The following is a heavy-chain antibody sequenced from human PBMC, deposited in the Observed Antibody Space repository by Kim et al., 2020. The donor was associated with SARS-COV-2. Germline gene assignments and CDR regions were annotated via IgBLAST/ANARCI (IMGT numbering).Heavy chain of an antibody. CDR1: GYTFTSYY. Sequence: ASVKVSCKVSGYTFTSYYMHWVRQAPGQGLEWMGIINPSSGSTIYAQKFQGRATMTRDTSTSTVYMELSSLRSEDTALYFCARSLHRREFDPWGQGTLVTISS. CDR3: ARSLHRREFDP. CDR2: INPSSGST. D-gene: IGHD4-4*01. J-gene: IGHJ5*02. V-gene: IGHV1-46*01.